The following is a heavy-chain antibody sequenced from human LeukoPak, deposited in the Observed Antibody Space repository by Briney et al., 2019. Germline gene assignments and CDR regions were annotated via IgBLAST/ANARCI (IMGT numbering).Heavy chain of an antibody. CDR2: INRSRNT. Sequence: PSETLTLTCAVFGGSFSVYYWSWIRQPPGKGLEWIGEINRSRNTNYNPSLKGRVTISVDTSKNQFSMKLSSVTAADTAVYYSARTSDYYDSSGYHVVPHAFDIWGQGTMVTVSS. V-gene: IGHV4-34*01. CDR1: GGSFSVYY. J-gene: IGHJ3*02. CDR3: ARTSDYYDSSGYHVVPHAFDI. D-gene: IGHD3-22*01.